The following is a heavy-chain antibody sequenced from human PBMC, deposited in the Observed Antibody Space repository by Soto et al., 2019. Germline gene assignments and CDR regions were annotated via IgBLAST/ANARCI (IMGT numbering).Heavy chain of an antibody. V-gene: IGHV4-31*03. D-gene: IGHD2-15*01. J-gene: IGHJ5*02. CDR2: IYYSGST. Sequence: PSETLSLTCTVSGGSISSGGYYWSWIRQHPGKGLEWIGYIYYSGSTYYNPSLKSRVTISVDTSKNQFSLKLSSVTAADTAVYYCARDGIVVVVGGNTWFDPWGQGTLVTVSS. CDR3: ARDGIVVVVGGNTWFDP. CDR1: GGSISSGGYY.